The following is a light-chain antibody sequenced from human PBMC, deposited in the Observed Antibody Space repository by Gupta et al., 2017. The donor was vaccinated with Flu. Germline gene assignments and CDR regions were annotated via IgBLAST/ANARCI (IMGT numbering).Light chain of an antibody. J-gene: IGKJ4*01. CDR1: QSLTRSS. Sequence: EGAALTSRASQSLTRSSLTWYQRRPGQSPRLIIHGVSSMATGIPDRFSGSGSGTDFTLTISSLEPEDFAVYYCQQYERSPLTFGGGTKVEIK. CDR2: GVS. CDR3: QQYERSPLT. V-gene: IGKV3-20*01.